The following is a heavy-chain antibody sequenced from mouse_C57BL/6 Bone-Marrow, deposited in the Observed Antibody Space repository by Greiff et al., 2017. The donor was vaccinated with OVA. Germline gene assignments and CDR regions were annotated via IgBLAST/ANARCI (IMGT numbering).Heavy chain of an antibody. V-gene: IGHV14-4*01. CDR1: GFNIKDDY. Sequence: VQLKQSGAELVRPGASVKLSCTASGFNIKDDYMHWVKQRPEQGLEWIGWIDPENGDTEYASKFLGKATITADTSSNTAYLQLSSLTSEDTAVDYCTAYGNFDYWGQGTTLTVSS. CDR3: TAYGNFDY. CDR2: IDPENGDT. D-gene: IGHD2-1*01. J-gene: IGHJ2*01.